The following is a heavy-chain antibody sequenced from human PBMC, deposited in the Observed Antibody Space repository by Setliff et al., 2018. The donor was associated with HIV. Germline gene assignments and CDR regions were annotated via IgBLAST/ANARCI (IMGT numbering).Heavy chain of an antibody. CDR1: GYTFTSYA. V-gene: IGHV1-3*01. D-gene: IGHD6-13*01. CDR3: ARDAYGLYSGSSYGKYFDY. J-gene: IGHJ4*02. CDR2: INAGNGNT. Sequence: ASVKVSCKASGYTFTSYAMHWVRQAPGQRLEWMGWINAGNGNTKYSQKFQGRVTITRDTSASTAYMELRSLRSDDTAVYYCARDAYGLYSGSSYGKYFDYWGQGALVTVSS.